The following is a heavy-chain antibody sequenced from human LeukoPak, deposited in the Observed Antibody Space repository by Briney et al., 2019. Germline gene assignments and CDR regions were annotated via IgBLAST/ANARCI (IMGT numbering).Heavy chain of an antibody. CDR3: ATDVRCSSTSCYSNYFDY. Sequence: ASVKVSCKASGYTLTELSMHWVRQAPGKGLEWMGGFDPEDGETIYAQKFQGRVTVTEDTSTDTAYMELSSLRSEDTAVYYCATDVRCSSTSCYSNYFDYWGQGTLVTVSS. D-gene: IGHD2-2*02. J-gene: IGHJ4*02. CDR2: FDPEDGET. V-gene: IGHV1-24*01. CDR1: GYTLTELS.